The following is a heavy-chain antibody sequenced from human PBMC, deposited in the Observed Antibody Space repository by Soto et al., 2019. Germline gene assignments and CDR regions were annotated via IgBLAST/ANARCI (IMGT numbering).Heavy chain of an antibody. D-gene: IGHD4-17*01. CDR3: ARDRATTGPVDY. V-gene: IGHV3-30-3*01. CDR2: ISYDGSNK. J-gene: IGHJ4*02. Sequence: PLGGSLRLSCAASGFTFSSYAMHWVRQAPGKGLEWVAVISYDGSNKYYADSVKGRFTISRDNSKNTLYLQMNSLRAEDTAVYYCARDRATTGPVDYWGQGTLVTVSS. CDR1: GFTFSSYA.